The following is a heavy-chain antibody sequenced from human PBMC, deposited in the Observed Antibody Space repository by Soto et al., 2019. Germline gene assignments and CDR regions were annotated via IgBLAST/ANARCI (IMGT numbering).Heavy chain of an antibody. D-gene: IGHD3-22*01. J-gene: IGHJ4*02. Sequence: VASVKVSCKASGYTFTSYAMHWVRQAPGQRLEWMGWINAGNGNTKYSQKFQGRVTITRDTSASTAYMELSSLRSEDTAVYYCARAPGDYYDSSGYEYYFDYWGQGTLVTVSS. V-gene: IGHV1-3*01. CDR3: ARAPGDYYDSSGYEYYFDY. CDR1: GYTFTSYA. CDR2: INAGNGNT.